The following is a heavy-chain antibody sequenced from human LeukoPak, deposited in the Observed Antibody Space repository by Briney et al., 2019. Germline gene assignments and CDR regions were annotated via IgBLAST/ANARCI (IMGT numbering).Heavy chain of an antibody. CDR2: IYYSGST. J-gene: IGHJ5*02. D-gene: IGHD3-3*01. CDR1: GGSISSGGYY. Sequence: SETLSLTCTVSGGSISSGGYYWGWIRQPPGKGLEWIGSIYYSGSTYYNPSLKSRVTISVDTSKNQFSLKLSSVTAADTAVYYCASERRITIFGVVIESWFDPWGQGTLVTVSS. V-gene: IGHV4-39*01. CDR3: ASERRITIFGVVIESWFDP.